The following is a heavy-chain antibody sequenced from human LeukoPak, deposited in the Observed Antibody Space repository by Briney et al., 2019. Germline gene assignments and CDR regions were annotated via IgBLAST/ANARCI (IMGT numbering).Heavy chain of an antibody. CDR2: ISWNSGSI. J-gene: IGHJ6*02. V-gene: IGHV3-9*01. CDR1: GFTFDDYA. Sequence: PGGSLRLSCAASGFTFDDYAMHWVRQAPGKGLGWVSGISWNSGSIGYADSVKGRFTISRDNAKNSLYLRMNSLRAEDTALYYCAKDGAPLRFLEWLSYGMDVWGQGTTVTVSS. D-gene: IGHD3-3*01. CDR3: AKDGAPLRFLEWLSYGMDV.